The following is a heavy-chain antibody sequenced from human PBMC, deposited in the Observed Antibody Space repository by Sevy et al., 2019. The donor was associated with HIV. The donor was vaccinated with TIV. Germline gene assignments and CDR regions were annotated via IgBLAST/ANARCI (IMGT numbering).Heavy chain of an antibody. CDR3: ARDDGSGSYCFDY. J-gene: IGHJ4*02. V-gene: IGHV1-2*02. Sequence: ASVKVSCKASGYTFTGYYMHWVRQAPGQGLECMGWINPNSGGTNYAQKFQGRVTMTRDTSISTAYMELSRLRSDDTAVYYCARDDGSGSYCFDYWGQGTLVTVSS. CDR2: INPNSGGT. CDR1: GYTFTGYY. D-gene: IGHD3-10*01.